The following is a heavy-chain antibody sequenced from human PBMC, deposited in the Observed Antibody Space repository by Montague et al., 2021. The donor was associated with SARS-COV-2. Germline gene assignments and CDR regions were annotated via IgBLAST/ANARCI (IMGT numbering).Heavy chain of an antibody. Sequence: SLRLSCAASGFTFSSYWMSWVRQAPGKGLEWVANIKQDGSEKYYVDSVKGRFTISRDNAKNSLYLQMNSLRAEDTAVYYCARVQRTTGTTRLGTYYYYYYGMGVWGQGTTVTVSS. CDR1: GFTFSSYW. V-gene: IGHV3-7*01. J-gene: IGHJ6*02. CDR3: ARVQRTTGTTRLGTYYYYYYGMGV. D-gene: IGHD1-1*01. CDR2: IKQDGSEK.